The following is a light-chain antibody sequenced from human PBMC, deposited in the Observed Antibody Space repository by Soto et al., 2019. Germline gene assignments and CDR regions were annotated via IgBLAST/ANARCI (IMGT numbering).Light chain of an antibody. CDR1: QSVLYRSNNKNY. CDR3: QQYFSTPLT. CDR2: WAS. V-gene: IGKV4-1*01. Sequence: DIVMTQSPESLAVSLGERATINCRSSQSVLYRSNNKNYLAWYQQKLGQPPKLLIYWASTRESGVPDRFSGSVSGTDFTLTISYLQAEGVAVYYCQQYFSTPLTFGGGTKVDIK. J-gene: IGKJ4*01.